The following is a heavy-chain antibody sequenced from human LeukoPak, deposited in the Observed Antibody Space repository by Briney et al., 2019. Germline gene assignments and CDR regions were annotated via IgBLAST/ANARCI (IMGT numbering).Heavy chain of an antibody. J-gene: IGHJ5*02. V-gene: IGHV4-34*01. CDR1: GGSFSGYY. CDR3: ARIGTAWYKWFDP. D-gene: IGHD6-19*01. CDR2: INHSGST. Sequence: SETLSLTCAVYGGSFSGYYWSWIRQPPGKGLEWIGEINHSGSTYYNPSLESRVTISVDTSKNQFSLNLSSVTAADTAVYYCARIGTAWYKWFDPWGQGTLVTVSS.